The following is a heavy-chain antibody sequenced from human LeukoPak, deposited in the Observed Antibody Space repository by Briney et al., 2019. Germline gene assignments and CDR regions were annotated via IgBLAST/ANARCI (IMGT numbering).Heavy chain of an antibody. CDR1: VASLSISFYY. CDR3: VRAYDFYYYMDV. CDR2: IYFRGSS. Sequence: SETLSLSCTVSVASLSISFYYWGWVRQPPGRGLEWIGCIYFRGSSYYNPSLAGRLSISFATSKRHFSLKLNSVTASDTAVYYCVRAYDFYYYMDVWGKGTTVTVFS. V-gene: IGHV4-39*07. J-gene: IGHJ6*03.